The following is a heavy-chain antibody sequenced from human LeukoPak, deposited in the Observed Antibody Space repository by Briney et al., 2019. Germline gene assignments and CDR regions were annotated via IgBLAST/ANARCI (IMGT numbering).Heavy chain of an antibody. D-gene: IGHD2-21*02. V-gene: IGHV3-21*06. CDR3: SRDSAYCGGDCYSDY. CDR1: GFTFSSFT. J-gene: IGHJ4*02. CDR2: ISSSSTTFI. Sequence: PGGSLRLSCAASGFTFSSFTMKWVRQAPGKGLEWVSSISSSSTTFIYYADSVKDRFTISRDNAKNLLYLQMNSLRAEDTAIYYCSRDSAYCGGDCYSDYWGKGTLVTVSS.